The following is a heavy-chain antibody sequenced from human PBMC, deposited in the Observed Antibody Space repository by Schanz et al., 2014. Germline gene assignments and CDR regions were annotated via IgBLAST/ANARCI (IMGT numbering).Heavy chain of an antibody. V-gene: IGHV3-23*01. CDR1: GFTFSNYA. CDR3: ARDFHGYGPHLDY. CDR2: INSVGSNT. Sequence: EMQLLESGGGLVQPGGSLRLSCAGSGFTFSNYAMTWVRQAPGKGLEWVARINSVGSNTDYADSVTGRFTISRDNSKNTLYLQLNSLRAEDTAVYYCARDFHGYGPHLDYWGQGTLVTVSS. D-gene: IGHD5-12*01. J-gene: IGHJ4*02.